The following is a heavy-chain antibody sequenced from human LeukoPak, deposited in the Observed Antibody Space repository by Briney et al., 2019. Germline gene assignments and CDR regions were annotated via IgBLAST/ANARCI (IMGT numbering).Heavy chain of an antibody. J-gene: IGHJ4*02. D-gene: IGHD4-17*01. CDR1: GFSLTTSGVG. CDR2: IYWNNDN. V-gene: IGHV2-5*01. CDR3: AHYGDYRFLYYFDY. Sequence: SGPTLVKPTQTLTLTFTFSGFSLTTSGVGVGWIRQPPGKALEWLALIYWNNDNRYNPSLKTRLTITKDTSKNQVVLIVANMDPVDTATYYCAHYGDYRFLYYFDYWGQGTPVTVSS.